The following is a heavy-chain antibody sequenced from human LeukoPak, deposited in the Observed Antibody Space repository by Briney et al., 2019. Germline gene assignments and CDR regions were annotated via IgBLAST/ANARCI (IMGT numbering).Heavy chain of an antibody. CDR3: ARVRGGYFDY. D-gene: IGHD2-15*01. J-gene: IGHJ4*02. V-gene: IGHV4-31*03. CDR2: IYYSGST. Sequence: PSETLSLTCTVSGGSISSGGYYWSWIRQHPGKGLEWIGYIYYSGSTYYNPSLKSRVTISVDTSKNQFSPKLSSVTAADTAVYYCARVRGGYFDYWGQGTLVTVSS. CDR1: GGSISSGGYY.